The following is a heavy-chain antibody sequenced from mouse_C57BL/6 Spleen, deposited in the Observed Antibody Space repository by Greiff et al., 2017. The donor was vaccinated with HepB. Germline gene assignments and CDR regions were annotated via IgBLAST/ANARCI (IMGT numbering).Heavy chain of an antibody. J-gene: IGHJ2*01. V-gene: IGHV1-81*01. Sequence: VQLQQSGAELARPGASVKLSCKASGYTFTSYGISWVKQRTGQGLEWIGEIYPRSGNTYYNEKFKGKATLTADKSSSTAYMELRSLTSEDSAVYFCARHYGSMYYFDYWGQGTTLTVSS. D-gene: IGHD1-1*01. CDR1: GYTFTSYG. CDR3: ARHYGSMYYFDY. CDR2: IYPRSGNT.